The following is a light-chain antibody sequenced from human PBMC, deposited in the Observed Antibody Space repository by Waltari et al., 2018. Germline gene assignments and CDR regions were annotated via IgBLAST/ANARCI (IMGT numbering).Light chain of an antibody. V-gene: IGKV1-5*03. J-gene: IGKJ2*01. CDR1: QSINSW. CDR3: QQYNTYSFT. CDR2: KAS. Sequence: DIQMTQSPSTLSASVGDRVTITCRASQSINSWLAWYQQKPGKAPNLLIYKASSLESGVPSRFGGSGSGTEFTLSISSLQPGDFATYYCQQYNTYSFTFGQGTKLEIK.